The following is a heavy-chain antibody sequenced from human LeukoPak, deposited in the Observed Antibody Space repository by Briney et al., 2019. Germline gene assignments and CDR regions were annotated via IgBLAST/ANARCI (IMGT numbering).Heavy chain of an antibody. V-gene: IGHV4-39*01. D-gene: IGHD3-10*01. CDR2: IYYSGST. J-gene: IGHJ4*02. CDR1: GGSISSSSYY. CDR3: ARLHDYYGSGRTDY. Sequence: SETLSLTCTVSGGSISSSSYYWGWIRQPLGKGLEWIGSIYYSGSTYYNPSLKSRVTISVDTSKNQFSLKLSSVTAADTAVYYCARLHDYYGSGRTDYWGQGTLVTVSS.